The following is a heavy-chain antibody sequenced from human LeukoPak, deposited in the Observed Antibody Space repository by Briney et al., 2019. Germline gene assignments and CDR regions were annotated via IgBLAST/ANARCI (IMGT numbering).Heavy chain of an antibody. CDR1: GGSISSYY. Sequence: SETLSLTCTVSGGSISSYYWSWIRQPPGKGLEWIGYLYYSGSTDYNPSLKSRVTISVDIPKNQFSLKLTSVTAADTAVYYCTYGDPSHYYGMDAWGQGTTVTVSS. D-gene: IGHD4-17*01. V-gene: IGHV4-59*01. CDR2: LYYSGST. CDR3: TYGDPSHYYGMDA. J-gene: IGHJ6*02.